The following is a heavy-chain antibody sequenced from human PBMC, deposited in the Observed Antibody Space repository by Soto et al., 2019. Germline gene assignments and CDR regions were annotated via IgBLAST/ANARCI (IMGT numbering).Heavy chain of an antibody. CDR1: GYTFTSYA. D-gene: IGHD3-9*01. J-gene: IGHJ6*02. CDR3: AREYYDILTGDSPLYYYYGMDV. CDR2: INTNTGNP. Sequence: GASVKVSCKASGYTFTSYAMNWVRQAPGQGLEWMGWINTNTGNPTYAQGFTGRLVFSLDTSVSTAYLQICSLKAEDTAVYYCAREYYDILTGDSPLYYYYGMDVWGQGTTVTVSS. V-gene: IGHV7-4-1*01.